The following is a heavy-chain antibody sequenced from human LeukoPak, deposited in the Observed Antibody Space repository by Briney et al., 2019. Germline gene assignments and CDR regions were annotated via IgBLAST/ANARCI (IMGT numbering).Heavy chain of an antibody. CDR1: GFSFSSYW. Sequence: GGSLRLSCAASGFSFSSYWMSWVRQAPGKGLECVANIKQDGSEKYYVDSVKGRFTISRDNAKNSLFLQMSSLRAEDTAVYYCAKDVGSSWSYYFDYWGQGTLVTVSS. D-gene: IGHD6-13*01. V-gene: IGHV3-7*03. CDR3: AKDVGSSWSYYFDY. CDR2: IKQDGSEK. J-gene: IGHJ4*02.